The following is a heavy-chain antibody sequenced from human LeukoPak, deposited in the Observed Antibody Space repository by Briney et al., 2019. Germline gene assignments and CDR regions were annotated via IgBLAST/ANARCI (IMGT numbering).Heavy chain of an antibody. Sequence: GRSLRLSCAASGFTFSSYAMHWVRQAPGKGLEWVAVISYDGSNKYYADFVKGRFTISRDNSKNTLYLQMKSLRGEDTAVYYCARENYDFWSGRSQPFDPWGQGTPVTVSS. D-gene: IGHD3-3*01. J-gene: IGHJ5*02. CDR2: ISYDGSNK. CDR1: GFTFSSYA. V-gene: IGHV3-30*04. CDR3: ARENYDFWSGRSQPFDP.